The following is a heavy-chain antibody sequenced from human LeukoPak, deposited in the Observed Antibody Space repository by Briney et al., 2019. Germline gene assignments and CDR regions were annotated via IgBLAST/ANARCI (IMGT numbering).Heavy chain of an antibody. CDR2: IISSSSYI. CDR1: GFTFSSYA. CDR3: ARGFTGI. Sequence: GGSLRLSCAASGFTFSSYAISWVRQAPGKGLEWVAYIISSSSYIEYADSVKGRFTISRDNAKNLVYLQMNSLRAEDTAVYYCARGFTGIWGQGTMVTVSS. D-gene: IGHD3-10*01. V-gene: IGHV3-21*01. J-gene: IGHJ3*02.